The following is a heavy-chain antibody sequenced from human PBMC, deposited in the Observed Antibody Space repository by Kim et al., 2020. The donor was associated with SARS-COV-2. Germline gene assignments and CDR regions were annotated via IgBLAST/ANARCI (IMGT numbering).Heavy chain of an antibody. CDR3: AREGSGWYEYYYGMDV. D-gene: IGHD6-19*01. Sequence: SETLSLTCTVSGGSISSYYWSWIRQPPGKGLEWIGYIYYSGSTNYNPSLKGRVTISVDTSKNQFSLKLSSVTAADTAVYYCAREGSGWYEYYYGMDVWGQGTTVTVSS. CDR1: GGSISSYY. V-gene: IGHV4-59*01. CDR2: IYYSGST. J-gene: IGHJ6*02.